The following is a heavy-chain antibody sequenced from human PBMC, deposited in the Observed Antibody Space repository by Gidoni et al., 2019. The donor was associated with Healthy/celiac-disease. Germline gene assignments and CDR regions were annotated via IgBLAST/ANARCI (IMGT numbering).Heavy chain of an antibody. V-gene: IGHV3-9*01. CDR3: AKDSSGST. J-gene: IGHJ5*02. Sequence: EVQLVESGGGLVQPGRSLRLSCAASGFTFDDYAMHWVRQAPGKGLEWVSGISWNSGSIGYADSVKGRFTISRDNAKNSLYLQMNSLRAEDTALYYCAKDSSGSTWGQGTLVTVSS. CDR1: GFTFDDYA. CDR2: ISWNSGSI. D-gene: IGHD1-26*01.